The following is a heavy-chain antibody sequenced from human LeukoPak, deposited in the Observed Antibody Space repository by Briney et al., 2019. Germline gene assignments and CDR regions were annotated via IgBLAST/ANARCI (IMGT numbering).Heavy chain of an antibody. Sequence: ASVKVSSKASGHTFTTYDINWVRQATGQGLEWMGWMNPNSGSTGYAQKFQGRVTITRNTSINTAYMELSSLRSEDTAVYYCARAGSSSLFYYYMDVWGKGTMVTVSS. V-gene: IGHV1-8*03. CDR1: GHTFTTYD. J-gene: IGHJ6*03. D-gene: IGHD2-15*01. CDR2: MNPNSGST. CDR3: ARAGSSSLFYYYMDV.